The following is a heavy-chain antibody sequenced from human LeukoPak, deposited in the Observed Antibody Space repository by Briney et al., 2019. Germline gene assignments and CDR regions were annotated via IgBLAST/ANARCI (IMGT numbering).Heavy chain of an antibody. CDR3: ARGRRPSQYCSGGSCYSPGKVYYYYYMDV. J-gene: IGHJ6*03. V-gene: IGHV4-4*07. CDR2: IYTSGST. D-gene: IGHD2-15*01. Sequence: SETLSLTCTVSGDSISSFYWSWIRQPAGKGLEWIGHIYTSGSTNYNPSLKSRVTISVDTSKNQFSLKLSSVTAADTAVYYCARGRRPSQYCSGGSCYSPGKVYYYYYMDVWGKGTTVTVSS. CDR1: GDSISSFY.